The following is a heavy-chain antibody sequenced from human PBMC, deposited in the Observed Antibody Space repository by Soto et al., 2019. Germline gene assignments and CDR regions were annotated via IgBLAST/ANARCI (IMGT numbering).Heavy chain of an antibody. CDR1: GGSISTSSYY. CDR3: VRRYGLRSPNWFAP. V-gene: IGHV4-39*01. D-gene: IGHD3-10*01. J-gene: IGHJ5*02. CDR2: IYYSGST. Sequence: SETLSLTCTVSGGSISTSSYYWGWIRQPPGKGLEWIASIYYSGSTLYNPSLESRVTISVDTSKNQFTLNLRSLTAADTAGYYCVRRYGLRSPNWFAPGGQGTLVTVSS.